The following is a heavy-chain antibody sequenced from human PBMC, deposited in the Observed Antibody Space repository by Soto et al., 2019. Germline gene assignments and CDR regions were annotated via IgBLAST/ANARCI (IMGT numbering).Heavy chain of an antibody. Sequence: ASVKVSCKASGYTFTGYYMHWVRQAPGQGLEWMGWINPNSGGTNYAQKFQGRVTMTRDTSISTAYMELSRLRSDDTAVYYCAREDYSNNYYYYYGMDVWGQGTTVTVSS. J-gene: IGHJ6*02. CDR3: AREDYSNNYYYYYGMDV. V-gene: IGHV1-2*02. CDR1: GYTFTGYY. CDR2: INPNSGGT. D-gene: IGHD4-4*01.